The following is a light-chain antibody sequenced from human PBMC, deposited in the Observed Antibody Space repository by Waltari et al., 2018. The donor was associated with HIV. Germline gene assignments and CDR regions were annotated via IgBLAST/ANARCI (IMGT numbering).Light chain of an antibody. Sequence: EIVLTQSPATLSLSPWERATLSCRASQSVSSNLGWYQQKPGQAPRLLIYDASNRATGIPARFSGSGSGTDFTLTISSLEPEDFAVYYCQQRSNWPPSITFGQGTRLEIK. V-gene: IGKV3-11*01. CDR2: DAS. CDR3: QQRSNWPPSIT. J-gene: IGKJ5*01. CDR1: QSVSSN.